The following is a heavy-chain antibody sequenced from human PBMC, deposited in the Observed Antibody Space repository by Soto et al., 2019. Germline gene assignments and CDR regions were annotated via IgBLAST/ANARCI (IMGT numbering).Heavy chain of an antibody. J-gene: IGHJ4*02. CDR1: GYTFTSYY. Sequence: ASVKVSCKASGYTFTSYYIHWVRQAPGQGLEWMGIINPSGGSTSYAQKFQGRVTMTRDTSTSTVYMELSSLRSEDTAVYYCARVGMKVDTAMVFDYWGQGTLVTVSS. CDR3: ARVGMKVDTAMVFDY. CDR2: INPSGGST. V-gene: IGHV1-46*01. D-gene: IGHD5-18*01.